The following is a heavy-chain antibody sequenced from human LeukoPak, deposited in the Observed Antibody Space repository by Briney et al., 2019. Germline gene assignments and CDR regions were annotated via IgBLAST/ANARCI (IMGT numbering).Heavy chain of an antibody. CDR3: ARARRITIPYSSSWYGHNNWFDP. D-gene: IGHD6-13*01. V-gene: IGHV1-8*03. Sequence: ASVKVSCKASGYTFTSYDVNWGRQAPGKGVEWMGWMNPKRGNTGYAQKFQGRVTITRNTSISTAYMELSSLRSEDTAVYYCARARRITIPYSSSWYGHNNWFDPWGQGTLVTVSS. J-gene: IGHJ5*02. CDR2: MNPKRGNT. CDR1: GYTFTSYD.